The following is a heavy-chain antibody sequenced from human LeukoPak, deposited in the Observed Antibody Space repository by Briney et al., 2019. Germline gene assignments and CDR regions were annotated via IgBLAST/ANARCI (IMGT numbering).Heavy chain of an antibody. J-gene: IGHJ6*02. CDR3: ARLGTVTTSLYYYYYGMDV. V-gene: IGHV5-51*01. Sequence: GESLKISCKGSGYSFTSYWIGWARQMPGKGLEWMGIIYPGDSDTRYSPSFQGQVTISADKSISTAYLQWSSLKASDTAMYYCARLGTVTTSLYYYYYGMDVWGQGTTVTVSS. CDR2: IYPGDSDT. D-gene: IGHD4-17*01. CDR1: GYSFTSYW.